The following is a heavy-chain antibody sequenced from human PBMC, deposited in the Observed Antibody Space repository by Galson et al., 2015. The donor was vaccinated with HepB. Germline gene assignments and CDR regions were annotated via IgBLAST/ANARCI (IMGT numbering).Heavy chain of an antibody. V-gene: IGHV1-3*01. CDR2: INGGNGNT. D-gene: IGHD3-3*02. CDR1: GYAFTSYT. J-gene: IGHJ6*02. CDR3: ASPLHFWSGYVPDV. Sequence: SVKVSCKASGYAFTSYTMHWVRQAPGQSLEWMGWINGGNGNTQYSQKFQGRVTFTRDKSASTAYMALSSLRSDDAAVYYCASPLHFWSGYVPDVWGQGTTVTVSS.